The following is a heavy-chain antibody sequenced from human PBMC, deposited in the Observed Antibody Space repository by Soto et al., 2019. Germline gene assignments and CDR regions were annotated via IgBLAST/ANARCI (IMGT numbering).Heavy chain of an antibody. CDR2: ISSESTFI. CDR3: ARRTLTGSPTFDY. J-gene: IGHJ4*02. CDR1: GFTFRSYT. V-gene: IGHV3-21*02. D-gene: IGHD3-9*01. Sequence: EVQLVESGGGLVKPGGSLRLSCAASGFTFRSYTMNWVRQAPGKGLEWVSFISSESTFIDYADSVKGRVTISRDNAKNSLHLQMNSLRAEDTAVYYCARRTLTGSPTFDYWVQGIVVIVSS.